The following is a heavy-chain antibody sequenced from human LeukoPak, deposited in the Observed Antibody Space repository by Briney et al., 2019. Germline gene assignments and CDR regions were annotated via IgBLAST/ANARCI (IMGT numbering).Heavy chain of an antibody. V-gene: IGHV3-23*01. CDR2: ISGSGGST. J-gene: IGHJ4*02. Sequence: GGSLRLSCAASGFTFSDYYMSWIRQAPGKGLEWVSAISGSGGSTYYADSVKGRFTISRDNSKNTLYLQMNSLRAEDTAVYYCAKDLAYSSSSFDYWGQGTLVTVSS. CDR3: AKDLAYSSSSFDY. D-gene: IGHD6-13*01. CDR1: GFTFSDYY.